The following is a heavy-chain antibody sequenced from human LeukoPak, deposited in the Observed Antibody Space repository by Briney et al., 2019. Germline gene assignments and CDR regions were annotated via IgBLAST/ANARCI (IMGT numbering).Heavy chain of an antibody. V-gene: IGHV1-69*06. CDR2: IIPIFGTA. D-gene: IGHD6-19*01. J-gene: IGHJ4*02. CDR1: GGTFSSYA. Sequence: GASVKVSCKASGGTFSSYAISWVRQAPGQGLEWMGGIIPIFGTANYAQKFQGRVTITADKSTSTAYMELSSLRSEDTAVYYCARDRGYSSGWYSSYFDYWGQGTLVTVSS. CDR3: ARDRGYSSGWYSSYFDY.